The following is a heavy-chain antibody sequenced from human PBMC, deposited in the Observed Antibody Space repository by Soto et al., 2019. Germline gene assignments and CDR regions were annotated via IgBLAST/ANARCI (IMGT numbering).Heavy chain of an antibody. CDR1: GGSIGGSY. Sequence: SETLSLTCSVSGGSIGGSYWSWIRQSPGKGLEWLGYVYYTGSTNYSPSLRSRVSISVDTSKNELSLRLSSVTAADTAVYFCARSVAVPGAHIDYWGQGTQVTVSS. V-gene: IGHV4-59*01. J-gene: IGHJ4*02. D-gene: IGHD6-19*01. CDR3: ARSVAVPGAHIDY. CDR2: VYYTGST.